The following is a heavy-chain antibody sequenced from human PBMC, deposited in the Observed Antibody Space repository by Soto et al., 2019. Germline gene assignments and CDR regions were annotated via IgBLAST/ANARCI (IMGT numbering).Heavy chain of an antibody. CDR2: IYSSGST. Sequence: SETLCLTCIVSGVSISSGDAYWSWIRQPPGKGLEWIGYIYSSGSTYCNPSLRSRATISADTSKNQFSLELTSVTAADTAVYYCARGGGYDYRGQGALXT. V-gene: IGHV4-30-4*01. CDR1: GVSISSGDAY. CDR3: ARGGGYDY. J-gene: IGHJ4*02. D-gene: IGHD3-22*01.